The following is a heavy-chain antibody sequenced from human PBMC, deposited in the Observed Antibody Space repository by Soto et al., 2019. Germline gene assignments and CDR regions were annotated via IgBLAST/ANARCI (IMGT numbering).Heavy chain of an antibody. CDR2: TNPKSGVT. Sequence: QVQLVQSGAEVKKPVASVKVSCKASGYSFTGYFMHWVRQVPGQGLEWMGWTNPKSGVTKYPQKFQGRVTMTRDTSISTAYMELTRLRSDDTAVYYCARAHLRIQLGSSDYWGQGTLVTVSS. CDR3: ARAHLRIQLGSSDY. V-gene: IGHV1-2*02. CDR1: GYSFTGYF. J-gene: IGHJ4*02. D-gene: IGHD3-3*02.